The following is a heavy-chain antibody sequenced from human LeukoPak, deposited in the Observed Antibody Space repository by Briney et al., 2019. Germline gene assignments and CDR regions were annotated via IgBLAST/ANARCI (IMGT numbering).Heavy chain of an antibody. D-gene: IGHD3-10*01. J-gene: IGHJ6*02. CDR1: GGTFSSYA. CDR2: IIPILGIA. CDR3: ATRFGGYYYYYGMDV. Sequence: ASVKVSCKASGGTFSSYAISWVRQAPGQGPEWMGRIIPILGIANYAQKFQGRVTITADKSTSTAYMELSSLRSEDTAVYYCATRFGGYYYYYGMDVWGQGTTVTVSS. V-gene: IGHV1-69*04.